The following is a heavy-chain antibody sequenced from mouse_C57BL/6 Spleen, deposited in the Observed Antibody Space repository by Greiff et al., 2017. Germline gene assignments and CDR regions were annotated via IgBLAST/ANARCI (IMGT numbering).Heavy chain of an antibody. J-gene: IGHJ3*01. Sequence: EVQLVESGGGLVKPGGSLKLSCAASGFTFSDYGMPWVRQAPEKGLEWVAYISSGSSTIYYADTVKGRFTISRDNAKNTLFLQMTSLRSEDTAMYYCARNGYYVTFAYWGQGTLVTVSA. CDR2: ISSGSSTI. V-gene: IGHV5-17*01. CDR3: ARNGYYVTFAY. D-gene: IGHD2-3*01. CDR1: GFTFSDYG.